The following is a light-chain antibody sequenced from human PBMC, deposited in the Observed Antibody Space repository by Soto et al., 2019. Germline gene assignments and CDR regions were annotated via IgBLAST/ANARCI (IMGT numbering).Light chain of an antibody. J-gene: IGKJ1*01. CDR1: QGISKY. Sequence: IQMTQSPSSVSASVGDRVTITCRSSQGISKYLAWYQQKPGKVPKLLIYSASTLQSGVPSRFSGSGSGTDFTLAISSLQPEDVATYYCQKYNSAPHTFGQGTRVDIK. CDR2: SAS. CDR3: QKYNSAPHT. V-gene: IGKV1-27*01.